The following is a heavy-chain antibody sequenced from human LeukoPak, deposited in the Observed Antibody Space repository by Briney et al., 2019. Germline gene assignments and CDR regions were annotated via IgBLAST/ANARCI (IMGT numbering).Heavy chain of an antibody. Sequence: GGSLRLSCATSGFTFRSYAMSWVRQAPGKGLEWVSAINGGGSRTYYADSVKGRFTISRDNSKNTLYLQMNSLRAEDTAVYYCARHRDGAEYYFDYWGQGTLVTVSS. CDR3: ARHRDGAEYYFDY. CDR1: GFTFRSYA. CDR2: INGGGSRT. D-gene: IGHD4-17*01. V-gene: IGHV3-23*01. J-gene: IGHJ4*02.